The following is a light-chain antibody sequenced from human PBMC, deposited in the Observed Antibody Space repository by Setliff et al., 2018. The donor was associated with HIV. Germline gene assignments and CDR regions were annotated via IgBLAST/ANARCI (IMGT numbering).Light chain of an antibody. CDR2: EVS. J-gene: IGLJ2*01. V-gene: IGLV2-14*02. CDR1: SNDVGRYDL. CDR3: SSYTSSSTLEGVV. Sequence: QSALTQPASVSGSPGQSITISCTGTSNDVGRYDLVSWYQQHPGKAPKLMIYEVSYRPSGVSHRFSGSKSVNTASLTISGLQAEDEADYYCSSYTSSSTLEGVVFGGGTK.